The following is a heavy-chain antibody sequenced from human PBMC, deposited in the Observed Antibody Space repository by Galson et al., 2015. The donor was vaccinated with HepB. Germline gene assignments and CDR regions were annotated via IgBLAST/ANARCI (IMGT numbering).Heavy chain of an antibody. CDR3: ARDGGRVVPAAISGEHHYYYYGMDV. CDR2: INPSGGST. CDR1: GYTFTSYY. D-gene: IGHD2-2*01. V-gene: IGHV1-46*01. J-gene: IGHJ6*02. Sequence: SVKVSCKASGYTFTSYYMHWVRQAPGQGLEWMGIINPSGGSTSYAQKFQGRVTMTRDTSTSTVYMELSSLRSEDTAVYYCARDGGRVVPAAISGEHHYYYYGMDVWGQGTTVTVSS.